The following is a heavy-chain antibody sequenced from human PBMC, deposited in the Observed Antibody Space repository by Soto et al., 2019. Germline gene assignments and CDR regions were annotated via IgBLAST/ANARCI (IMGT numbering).Heavy chain of an antibody. CDR3: AREDRDRETGLVPAAIDGMDV. CDR2: IIPIFGIA. J-gene: IGHJ6*02. CDR1: GGTFSRYS. D-gene: IGHD2-2*01. Sequence: GASVKVSCKASGGTFSRYSITCVRQAPGHGLEWIGRIIPIFGIASYAQKFQGRVTITADESTSTAYMELSSLRSDDTAVYYCAREDRDRETGLVPAAIDGMDVWGQGTTVNVS. V-gene: IGHV1-69*13.